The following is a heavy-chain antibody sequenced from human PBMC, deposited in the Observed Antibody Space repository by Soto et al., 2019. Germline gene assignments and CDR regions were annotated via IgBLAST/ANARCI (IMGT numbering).Heavy chain of an antibody. Sequence: GGSLRLSCAASGFTFNIYAMTWVRQAPGKGLEWVSTTGATGRTTYYSDAVKGRFTVSRDYSKNTLDLQMSILRAEDTAVYYCASVHNTSRSFDYWGQGTLVTVSS. CDR2: TGATGRTT. V-gene: IGHV3-23*01. D-gene: IGHD1-20*01. CDR3: ASVHNTSRSFDY. J-gene: IGHJ4*02. CDR1: GFTFNIYA.